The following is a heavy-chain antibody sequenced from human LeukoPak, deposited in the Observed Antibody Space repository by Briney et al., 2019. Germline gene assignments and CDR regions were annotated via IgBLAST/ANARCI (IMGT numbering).Heavy chain of an antibody. D-gene: IGHD6-19*01. CDR3: ARVPFGSAWYDY. V-gene: IGHV3-64*01. CDR2: ISSNGGTT. J-gene: IGHJ4*02. Sequence: GGSLRLSCAASGFIFSNYGIHWVRQAQGGGLEFVSRISSNGGTTYYANSLKGRFTISRDNSKNTVYLQMASLRPEDMAVYYCARVPFGSAWYDYWGQGTLVTVSS. CDR1: GFIFSNYG.